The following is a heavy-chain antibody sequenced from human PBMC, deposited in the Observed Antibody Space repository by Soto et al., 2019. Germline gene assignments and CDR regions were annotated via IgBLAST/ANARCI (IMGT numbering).Heavy chain of an antibody. J-gene: IGHJ4*02. CDR1: GGSISSGGYY. D-gene: IGHD4-17*01. CDR3: AIHSTYGDYEN. V-gene: IGHV4-31*03. Sequence: SETLSLTCTVSGGSISSGGYYWSWIRQHPGKGLEWIGYIYYSGSTYYNPSLKSRVTISVDTSKNQFSLKLSSVTAADLAVYYCAIHSTYGDYENWGQGTLVTVSS. CDR2: IYYSGST.